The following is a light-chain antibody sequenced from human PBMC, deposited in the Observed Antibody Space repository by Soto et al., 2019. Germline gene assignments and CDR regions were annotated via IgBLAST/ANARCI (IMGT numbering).Light chain of an antibody. CDR3: NSYKNSSAVV. J-gene: IGLJ2*01. Sequence: SVLTQPASVSGSPGQSITISCAGTRDDIGAYDYVSWYQQHPGNAPKLLVYEVTNRPSGVSDRFSGSKSGKTASLTISGLQAEDEADYYCNSYKNSSAVVFGGGTKVTVL. CDR1: RDDIGAYDY. V-gene: IGLV2-14*01. CDR2: EVT.